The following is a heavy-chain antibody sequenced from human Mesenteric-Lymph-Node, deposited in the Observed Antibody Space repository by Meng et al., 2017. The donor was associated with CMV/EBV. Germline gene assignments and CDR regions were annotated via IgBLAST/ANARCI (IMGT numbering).Heavy chain of an antibody. CDR3: ARGRKRITISNWFDP. Sequence: SETLSLTCTVSGGSISSYYWNWIRQPPGKGLEWIGYIYYIGSTNYNPSLKSRVTLSVDTSKNQFSLKLSSVTAADTAVYYCARGRKRITISNWFDPWGQGTLVTVSS. CDR1: GGSISSYY. V-gene: IGHV4-59*12. D-gene: IGHD3-3*01. J-gene: IGHJ5*02. CDR2: IYYIGST.